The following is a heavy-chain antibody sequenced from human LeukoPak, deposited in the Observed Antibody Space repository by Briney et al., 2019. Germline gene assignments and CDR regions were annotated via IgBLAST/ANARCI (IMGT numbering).Heavy chain of an antibody. CDR1: GGSIHSY. Sequence: SETLSLTCTVSGGSIHSYWSWIRQPAGKGLEWIGRISGSGTITYNPALQSRLTISIDASKNQFSLKLMSVTAADTAVYYCARDSGTTGEVKFDPWGQGTLVTVSS. CDR3: ARDSGTTGEVKFDP. V-gene: IGHV4-4*07. CDR2: ISGSGTI. D-gene: IGHD3-10*01. J-gene: IGHJ5*02.